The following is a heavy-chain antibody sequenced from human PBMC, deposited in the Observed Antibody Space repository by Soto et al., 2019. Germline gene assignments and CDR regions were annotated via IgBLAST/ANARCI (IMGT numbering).Heavy chain of an antibody. Sequence: QVQLVQSGTEVKKPGSSVTVSCKASGGPYSKYSISWVRQAPGQGLEWMGRIIPIFDITNYAQKFQGRVIITAXXXTXSVYMDLSSLRSEDTAVYYCARSLLGDYYDSDGLDNWGQGTLVTVSS. J-gene: IGHJ4*02. V-gene: IGHV1-69*02. CDR3: ARSLLGDYYDSDGLDN. CDR1: GGPYSKYS. CDR2: IIPIFDIT. D-gene: IGHD3-22*01.